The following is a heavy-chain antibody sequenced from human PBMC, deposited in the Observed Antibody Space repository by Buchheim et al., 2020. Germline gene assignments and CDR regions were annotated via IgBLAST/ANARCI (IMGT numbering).Heavy chain of an antibody. J-gene: IGHJ4*02. CDR1: GFTFSSYS. CDR3: ARELGFKGSLDY. CDR2: ISNSGNTI. V-gene: IGHV3-30*04. D-gene: IGHD3-10*01. Sequence: QVQLVESGGGVVQPGRSLRLSCTASGFTFSSYSMHWVRQAPGKGLEWVAVISNSGNTIFYSDSVKGRFTISRANPKNTLSLLMNSLTSDDAAVYFCARELGFKGSLDYWGQGT.